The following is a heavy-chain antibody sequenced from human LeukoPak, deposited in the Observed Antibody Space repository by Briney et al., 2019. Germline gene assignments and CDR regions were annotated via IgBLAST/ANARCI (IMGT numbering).Heavy chain of an antibody. CDR3: AKYFASGSYYKLPH. CDR2: ISGSGAYT. V-gene: IGHV3-23*01. Sequence: PGGSLRLSCAASGFTFSNAWMSWVRQAPGKGLEWVSTISGSGAYTYYADSVKGRFTISRDNSKNTLYLKMNRLRAEDTAVYYCAKYFASGSYYKLPHWGQGTLVTVSS. CDR1: GFTFSNAW. D-gene: IGHD3-10*01. J-gene: IGHJ1*01.